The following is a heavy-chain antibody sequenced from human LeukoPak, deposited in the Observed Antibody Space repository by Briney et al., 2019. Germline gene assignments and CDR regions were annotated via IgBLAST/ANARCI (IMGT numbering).Heavy chain of an antibody. CDR3: VKGRGYSYGAGAFDI. V-gene: IGHV3-64D*09. Sequence: GGSLRLSCSVSGFTFNDYTMYWVRQAPGKGLEYVSAITSNGGSTFHADSVKGRFTISRDNSENTLYLQMSSLRAEDTAVYYCVKGRGYSYGAGAFDIWGQGTRVTVSS. CDR1: GFTFNDYT. J-gene: IGHJ3*02. CDR2: ITSNGGST. D-gene: IGHD5-18*01.